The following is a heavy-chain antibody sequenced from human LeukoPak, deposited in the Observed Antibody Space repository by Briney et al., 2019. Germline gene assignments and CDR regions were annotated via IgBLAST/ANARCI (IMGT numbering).Heavy chain of an antibody. D-gene: IGHD3-10*01. Sequence: PPGGSLRLSCAASGFTFSSYAMSWVRQAPGKGLEWVSGISGSGGVTDYADSVKGRFTISRDNSKDTVYLQMNSLRAEDTAVYYCAKSGSGSYRYYYYGMDVWGQGTTVTVSS. CDR1: GFTFSSYA. J-gene: IGHJ6*02. CDR3: AKSGSGSYRYYYYGMDV. V-gene: IGHV3-23*01. CDR2: ISGSGGVT.